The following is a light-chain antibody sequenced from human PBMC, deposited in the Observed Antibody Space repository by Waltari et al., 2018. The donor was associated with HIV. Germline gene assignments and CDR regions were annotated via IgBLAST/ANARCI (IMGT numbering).Light chain of an antibody. V-gene: IGKV1-9*01. CDR3: QQHKSYPLT. Sequence: DIQLTQSTSFLSASVGDRVTITCRASQGISSYLTWYQQKPGKAPKLLIYAASTLQSGVPSRFSGSGSGTEFTLTISSLQPEDFATYYCQQHKSYPLTFGQGTKVEIK. J-gene: IGKJ1*01. CDR1: QGISSY. CDR2: AAS.